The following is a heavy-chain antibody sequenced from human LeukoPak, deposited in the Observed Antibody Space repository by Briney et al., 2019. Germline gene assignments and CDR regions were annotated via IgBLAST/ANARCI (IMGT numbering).Heavy chain of an antibody. V-gene: IGHV1-18*04. J-gene: IGHJ6*02. CDR2: ISAYNGNT. CDR1: GYTFTSYY. CDR3: ARDGDIVVVPAAIRGYYYYGMDV. D-gene: IGHD2-2*02. Sequence: ASVKVSCKASGYTFTSYYMHWVRQAPGQGLEWMGWISAYNGNTNYAQKLQGRVTMTTDTSTSTAYMELRSLRSDDTAVYYCARDGDIVVVPAAIRGYYYYGMDVWGQGTTVTVSS.